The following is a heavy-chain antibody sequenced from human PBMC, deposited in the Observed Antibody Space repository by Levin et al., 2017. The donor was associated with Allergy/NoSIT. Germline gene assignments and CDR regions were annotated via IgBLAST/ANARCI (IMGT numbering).Heavy chain of an antibody. CDR3: ARDMAQYYDFWSGYYENPYYYYYGMDV. CDR1: GFTFSSYW. Sequence: AGGSLRLSCAASGFTFSSYWMHWVRQAPGKGLVWVSRINSDGSSTSYADSVKGRFTISRDNAKNTLYLQMNSLRAEDTAVYYCARDMAQYYDFWSGYYENPYYYYYGMDVWGQGTTVTVSS. D-gene: IGHD3-3*01. V-gene: IGHV3-74*01. J-gene: IGHJ6*02. CDR2: INSDGSST.